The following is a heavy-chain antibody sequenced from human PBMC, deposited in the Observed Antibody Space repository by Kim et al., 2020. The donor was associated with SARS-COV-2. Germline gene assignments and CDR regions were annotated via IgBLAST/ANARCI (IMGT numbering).Heavy chain of an antibody. D-gene: IGHD4-17*01. J-gene: IGHJ4*02. CDR1: GFTFSSYG. V-gene: IGHV3-33*06. Sequence: GGSLRLSCAASGFTFSSYGMHWVRQAPGKGLEWVAVIWYDGSNKYYADSVKGRFTISRDNSKNTLYLQMNSLRAEDTAVYYCAKMGPRGDYEFSLIDWGQGTLVTVSS. CDR3: AKMGPRGDYEFSLID. CDR2: IWYDGSNK.